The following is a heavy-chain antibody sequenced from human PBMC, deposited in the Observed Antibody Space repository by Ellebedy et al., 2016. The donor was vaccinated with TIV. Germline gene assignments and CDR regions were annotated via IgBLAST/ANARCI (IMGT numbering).Heavy chain of an antibody. Sequence: GGSLRLSCEASGFIFSTYDMNWVRQAPGKGLEWVSYISISSGTISYADSVKGRFTISRDNAKNSLYLQMNSLTDEDTAVYYCARDQWLGRAYYFDSWGQGTLVTVSS. D-gene: IGHD6-19*01. J-gene: IGHJ4*02. CDR1: GFIFSTYD. V-gene: IGHV3-48*02. CDR3: ARDQWLGRAYYFDS. CDR2: ISISSGTI.